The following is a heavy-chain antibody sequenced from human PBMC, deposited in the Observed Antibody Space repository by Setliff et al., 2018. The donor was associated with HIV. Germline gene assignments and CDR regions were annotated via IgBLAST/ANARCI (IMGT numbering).Heavy chain of an antibody. CDR3: ARGGEAYYDFWSGYYPFDY. CDR2: INAGNGNT. D-gene: IGHD3-3*01. J-gene: IGHJ4*02. Sequence: ASVKVSCKASGYTFTSYAMHWVRQAPGQRLEWMGWINAGNGNTKYSQEFQGRVTITRDTSASTAYVELSSLRSEDMAVYYCARGGEAYYDFWSGYYPFDYWGQGTLVTVS. V-gene: IGHV1-3*03. CDR1: GYTFTSYA.